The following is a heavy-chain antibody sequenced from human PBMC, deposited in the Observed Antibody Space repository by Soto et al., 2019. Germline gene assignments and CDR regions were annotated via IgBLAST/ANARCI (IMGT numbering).Heavy chain of an antibody. V-gene: IGHV4-31*03. CDR3: ARSHRLDYYDSSGYPKSLYYFDY. Sequence: SETLSLTCTVSGGSISSGGYYWSCIRQHPGKGLEWIGYIYYSGSTYYNPSLKSRVTISVDTSKNQFSLKLSSVTAADTAVYYCARSHRLDYYDSSGYPKSLYYFDYWGQGTLVTVSS. CDR2: IYYSGST. CDR1: GGSISSGGYY. D-gene: IGHD3-22*01. J-gene: IGHJ4*02.